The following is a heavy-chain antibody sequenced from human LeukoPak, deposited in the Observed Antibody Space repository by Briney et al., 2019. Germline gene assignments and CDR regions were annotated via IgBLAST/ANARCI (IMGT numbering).Heavy chain of an antibody. CDR2: IYYSGST. Sequence: PSETLSLTCPVSGGSISSGVYYWSWIRQHPGKGPEWIGYIYYSGSTYYNPSLKSRVTISVDTSKNQFSLKLSSVTAADTAVYCCARTLAVAGGYHDYWGQGTLVTVSS. D-gene: IGHD6-19*01. CDR3: ARTLAVAGGYHDY. V-gene: IGHV4-61*08. J-gene: IGHJ4*02. CDR1: GGSISSGVYY.